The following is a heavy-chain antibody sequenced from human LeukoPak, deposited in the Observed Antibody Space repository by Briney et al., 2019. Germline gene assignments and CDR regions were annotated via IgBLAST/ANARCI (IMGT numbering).Heavy chain of an antibody. J-gene: IGHJ4*02. CDR1: GGSFSGYY. V-gene: IGHV4-34*01. CDR2: INHGGST. D-gene: IGHD4-17*01. Sequence: SETLSLTCAVYGGSFSGYYWSWIRQPPGKGLEWIGEINHGGSTNYNPSLKSRVTISVDTSKNQFSLKLSSVTAADTAVYYCARGYGSFSYWGQGTLVTVSS. CDR3: ARGYGSFSY.